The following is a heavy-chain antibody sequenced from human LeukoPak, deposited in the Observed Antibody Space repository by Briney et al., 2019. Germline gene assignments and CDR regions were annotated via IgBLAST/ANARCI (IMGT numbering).Heavy chain of an antibody. CDR3: ARGGIAVELRSYYYGMDV. V-gene: IGHV1-2*02. Sequence: ASVKVSCKASGYTFTGCYMHWVRQAPGQGLEWMGCINPNSGGTNYAQKFQGRVTMTRDTSISTAYIELSRLRSDDTAVYYCARGGIAVELRSYYYGMDVWGQGTTVTVSS. CDR1: GYTFTGCY. J-gene: IGHJ6*02. D-gene: IGHD6-19*01. CDR2: INPNSGGT.